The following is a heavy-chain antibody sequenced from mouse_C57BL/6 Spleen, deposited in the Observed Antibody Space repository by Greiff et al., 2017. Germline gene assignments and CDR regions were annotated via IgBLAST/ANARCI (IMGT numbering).Heavy chain of an antibody. Sequence: QVQLQQSGAELVRPGSSVKLSCKASGYTFTSYWMHWVKQRPIQGLEWIGNIDPSDSETHYNQKFKDKATLTVDKSSSTAYMQLSSLTSEDSAVYSCARNYGSSYGYFDVWGTGTTVTVSS. D-gene: IGHD1-1*01. CDR2: IDPSDSET. V-gene: IGHV1-52*01. J-gene: IGHJ1*03. CDR1: GYTFTSYW. CDR3: ARNYGSSYGYFDV.